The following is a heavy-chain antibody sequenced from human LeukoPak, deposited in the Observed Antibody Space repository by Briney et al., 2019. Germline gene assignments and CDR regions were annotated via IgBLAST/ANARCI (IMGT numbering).Heavy chain of an antibody. V-gene: IGHV3-7*01. D-gene: IGHD3-22*01. Sequence: GGSLRLSCAASGFTFSTHWMSWVRQAPGKGLEWVANMKQDGSDKYYVDSVKGRFTISRDNAKNSLYLQMNSLRAEDTAVYYCARASYYDSSGYCHDAFDIWGQGTMVTVSS. CDR1: GFTFSTHW. CDR2: MKQDGSDK. CDR3: ARASYYDSSGYCHDAFDI. J-gene: IGHJ3*02.